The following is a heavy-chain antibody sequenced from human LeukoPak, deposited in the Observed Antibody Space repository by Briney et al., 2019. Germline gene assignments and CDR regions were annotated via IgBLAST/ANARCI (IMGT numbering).Heavy chain of an antibody. CDR2: INHSGST. Sequence: PSETQSLTCAVYGGSFSGYYWSWIRQPPGKGLEWIGEINHSGSTNYNPSLKSRVTISVDTSKNQFSLKLSSVTAADTAVYYCARGTMTTVTYYFDYWGQGTLVTVSS. CDR3: ARGTMTTVTYYFDY. CDR1: GGSFSGYY. D-gene: IGHD4-17*01. V-gene: IGHV4-34*01. J-gene: IGHJ4*02.